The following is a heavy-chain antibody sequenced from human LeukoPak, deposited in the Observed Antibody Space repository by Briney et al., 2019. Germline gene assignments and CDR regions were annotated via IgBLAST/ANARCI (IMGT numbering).Heavy chain of an antibody. CDR2: IKEDGSEK. V-gene: IGHV3-7*01. Sequence: GGSLRLSCAASGFTFSTFWMSWVRQAPGKGLEWVANIKEDGSEKYYVDFMKGRFTVSRDNAKNSLYLQMDGLRAEDTAVYYCARGGTFVSDYWGQGTLVTVSS. D-gene: IGHD1-1*01. CDR3: ARGGTFVSDY. CDR1: GFTFSTFW. J-gene: IGHJ4*02.